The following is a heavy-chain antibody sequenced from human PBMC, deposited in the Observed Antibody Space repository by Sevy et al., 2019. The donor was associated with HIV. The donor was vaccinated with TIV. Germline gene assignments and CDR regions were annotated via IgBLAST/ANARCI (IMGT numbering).Heavy chain of an antibody. D-gene: IGHD2-2*01. J-gene: IGHJ4*02. CDR1: GFTFRDYF. CDR3: ARDHTKLGYCSSTSCPADFDY. V-gene: IGHV3-11*01. Sequence: GGSLRLSCAVSGFTFRDYFMTWIRQAPGRGLEWVSYISGSATTIYYADSVKGRFTISRDSANNSLYLQMNSLRAEDTAVYYCARDHTKLGYCSSTSCPADFDYWGQGTVVTVSS. CDR2: ISGSATTI.